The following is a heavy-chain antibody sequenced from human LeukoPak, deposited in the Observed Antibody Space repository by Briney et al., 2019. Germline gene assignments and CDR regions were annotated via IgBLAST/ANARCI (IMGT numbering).Heavy chain of an antibody. CDR2: ISGSGNNI. J-gene: IGHJ4*02. D-gene: IGHD6-19*01. CDR3: ARDGYSSGWYYFDY. Sequence: GGSLRLSRAASEFTVSDYYMSWIRQAPGKGLEWVSYISGSGNNIYYADSVKGRFTISRDNAKNSVYLQMNNLRAEDTAVYYCARDGYSSGWYYFDYWGQGTLVTVSS. V-gene: IGHV3-11*01. CDR1: EFTVSDYY.